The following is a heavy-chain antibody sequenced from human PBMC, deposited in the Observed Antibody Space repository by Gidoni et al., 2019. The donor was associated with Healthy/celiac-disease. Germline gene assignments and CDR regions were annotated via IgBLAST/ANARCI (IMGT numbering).Heavy chain of an antibody. J-gene: IGHJ4*02. CDR2: ISSSSGYT. CDR1: GLTFSSYS. CDR3: ARDWDWNDGDY. D-gene: IGHD1-1*01. V-gene: IGHV3-21*01. Sequence: EVQLVESGGGLVKPGGSMRLACAASGLTFSSYSMNWVRQAPGKGLEWVSSISSSSGYTYYADSVKGRFTISRDNAKNSLHLQMTSLRAEDTAVYYCARDWDWNDGDYWGQGTLVTVSS.